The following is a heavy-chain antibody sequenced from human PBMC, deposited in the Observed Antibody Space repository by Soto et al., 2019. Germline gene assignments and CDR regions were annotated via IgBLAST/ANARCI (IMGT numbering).Heavy chain of an antibody. V-gene: IGHV3-30*18. D-gene: IGHD6-13*01. J-gene: IGHJ4*02. Sequence: GGALRLSCAAPGFTFSSYGMHWVRQAPGKGLEWVAVISYDGSNKYYADSVKGRFTISRDNSKNTLYLQMNSLRAEDTAVYYCAKDSFRAAAGTFGYWGQGTLVTVSS. CDR2: ISYDGSNK. CDR1: GFTFSSYG. CDR3: AKDSFRAAAGTFGY.